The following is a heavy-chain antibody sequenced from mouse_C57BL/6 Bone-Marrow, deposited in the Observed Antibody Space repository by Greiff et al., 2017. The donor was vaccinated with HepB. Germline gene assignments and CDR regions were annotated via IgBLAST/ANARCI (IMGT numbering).Heavy chain of an antibody. CDR1: GYAFTNYL. CDR3: ARKDYGRLTYWYFDV. Sequence: QVQLQQSGAELVRPGTSVKVSCKASGYAFTNYLIEWVKQRPGQGLEWIGVINPGSGGTNYNEKFKGKATLTPDKSSSTAYMQLSSLTSEDSAVYFCARKDYGRLTYWYFDVWGTGTTVTVSS. D-gene: IGHD1-1*01. J-gene: IGHJ1*03. V-gene: IGHV1-54*01. CDR2: INPGSGGT.